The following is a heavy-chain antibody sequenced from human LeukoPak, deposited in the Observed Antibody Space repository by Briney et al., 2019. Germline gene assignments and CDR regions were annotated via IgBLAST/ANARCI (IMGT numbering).Heavy chain of an antibody. CDR1: GYSFPSYW. D-gene: IGHD4-17*01. J-gene: IGHJ2*01. CDR2: IYPGDSDT. CDR3: ARHDDYGDIDWYFDL. Sequence: GESLKISCQASGYSFPSYWIGWVRQMPGKGLEWMGIIYPGDSDTRYSPSFQGQVTISADKSISTAYLQWSSLKASDTAMYYCARHDDYGDIDWYFDLWGRGTLVTVSS. V-gene: IGHV5-51*01.